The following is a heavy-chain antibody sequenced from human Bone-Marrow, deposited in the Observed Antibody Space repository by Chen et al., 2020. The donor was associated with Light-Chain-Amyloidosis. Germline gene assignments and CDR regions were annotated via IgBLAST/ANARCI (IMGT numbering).Heavy chain of an antibody. V-gene: IGHV3-23*01. D-gene: IGHD1-26*01. CDR3: AKDFRVGATWIGDGWFDP. Sequence: EVQLLESGGGLVQPGGSLRLSCAASGFTFSSYAMSWVRQAPGKGLEWVSATSGSGCSTYFADAVKGRFTISRDNSKYTLYLQMNSLSAEDTAVYYCAKDFRVGATWIGDGWFDPWGEGTVFTVSS. J-gene: IGHJ5*02. CDR2: TSGSGCST. CDR1: GFTFSSYA.